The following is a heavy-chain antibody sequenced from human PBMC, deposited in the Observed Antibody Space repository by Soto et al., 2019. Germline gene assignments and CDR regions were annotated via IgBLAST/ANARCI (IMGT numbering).Heavy chain of an antibody. J-gene: IGHJ3*02. CDR1: GFTFSSYA. Sequence: GGSLRLSCSASGFTFSSYAMNWVRQAPGKGLEYVSAISSNGGITYYADSVKGRFTISRDNSKNTLYLQMSSLRAEDTAVYYCVKDDSLGGLDAFDIWGQGTMVTVSS. V-gene: IGHV3-64D*06. CDR3: VKDDSLGGLDAFDI. D-gene: IGHD3-16*01. CDR2: ISSNGGIT.